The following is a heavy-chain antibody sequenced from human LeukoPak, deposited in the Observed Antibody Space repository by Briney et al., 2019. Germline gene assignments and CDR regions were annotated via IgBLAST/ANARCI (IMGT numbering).Heavy chain of an antibody. CDR1: GGSINSNSYF. CDR3: ARHRYGDNTFDY. D-gene: IGHD4-17*01. CDR2: IYYSGST. Sequence: SETLSLTCTVSGGSINSNSYFWGWIRQPPGKGLEWIGSIYYSGSTYYNPSLKSRVTISVDTSKNQFSLKLDSVTAADTAVYYCARHRYGDNTFDYWGQGTLVTVSS. V-gene: IGHV4-39*07. J-gene: IGHJ4*02.